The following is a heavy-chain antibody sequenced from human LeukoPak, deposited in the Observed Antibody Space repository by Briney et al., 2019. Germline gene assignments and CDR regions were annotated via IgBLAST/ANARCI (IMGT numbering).Heavy chain of an antibody. Sequence: GGSLRLSCTASGFTFSNYAMSWVRQAPGKGLEWVSAISGSGGSTYYADSVKGRFTISRDNSKNTLYLQMNSLRAEDTAVYYCAARDYGDYGRIYFDYWGQGTLVTVSS. CDR1: GFTFSNYA. D-gene: IGHD4-17*01. CDR2: ISGSGGST. J-gene: IGHJ4*02. V-gene: IGHV3-23*01. CDR3: AARDYGDYGRIYFDY.